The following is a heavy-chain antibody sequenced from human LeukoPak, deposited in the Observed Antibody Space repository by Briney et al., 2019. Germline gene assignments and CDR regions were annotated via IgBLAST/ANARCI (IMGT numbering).Heavy chain of an antibody. V-gene: IGHV4-59*01. J-gene: IGHJ4*02. CDR3: ARVRGDIKTIFGVVRQYYFDY. CDR2: IYYSGST. CDR1: GGSISSYY. Sequence: SETLSLTCTVSGGSISSYYWSWIRQPPGKGLEWIGYIYYSGSTNYNPSLKSRVTISVDTSKNQFSLKLSSVTAADTAVYYCARVRGDIKTIFGVVRQYYFDYWGQGTLVTVSS. D-gene: IGHD3-3*01.